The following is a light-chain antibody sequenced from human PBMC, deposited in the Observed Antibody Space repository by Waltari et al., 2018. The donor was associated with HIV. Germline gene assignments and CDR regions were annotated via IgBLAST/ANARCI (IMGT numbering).Light chain of an antibody. CDR3: QVWDNNNAV. Sequence: SYELTQPPLMSVSPGQTAIIACSGDKLGDKYVCWYQQRPGQSPVMVMYQDTERPSGVPERFSGSISGDTASLTISGTQPLDEADYYCQVWDNNNAVFGGGTKLTVL. CDR2: QDT. V-gene: IGLV3-1*01. J-gene: IGLJ2*01. CDR1: KLGDKY.